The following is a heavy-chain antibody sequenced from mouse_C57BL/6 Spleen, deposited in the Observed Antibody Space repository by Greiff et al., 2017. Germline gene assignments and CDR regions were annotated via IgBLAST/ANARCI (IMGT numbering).Heavy chain of an antibody. D-gene: IGHD1-1*01. CDR3: AIGEYYYGSSSYAMDY. Sequence: QVQLQQPGAELVKPGASVKMSCKASGYTFTSYWITWVKQRPGQGREWIGDIYPGSGSTNYNEKFKSKATLTVDTSSSTAYLQLSSLTSEDSAVYYCAIGEYYYGSSSYAMDYWGQGTSVTVSS. J-gene: IGHJ4*01. CDR1: GYTFTSYW. V-gene: IGHV1-55*01. CDR2: IYPGSGST.